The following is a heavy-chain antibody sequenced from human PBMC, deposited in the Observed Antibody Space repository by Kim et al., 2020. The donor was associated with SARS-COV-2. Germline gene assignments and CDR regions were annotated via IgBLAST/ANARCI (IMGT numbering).Heavy chain of an antibody. D-gene: IGHD2-2*01. CDR2: INTNTGNP. CDR3: ARRGTDIVVVPAAMENDY. V-gene: IGHV7-4-1*02. Sequence: ASVKVSCKASGYTFTSYAMNWVRQAPGQGLEWMGWINTNTGNPTYAQGFTGRFVFSLDTSVSTAYLQISSLKAEDTAVYYCARRGTDIVVVPAAMENDYWGQGTLVTVSS. CDR1: GYTFTSYA. J-gene: IGHJ4*02.